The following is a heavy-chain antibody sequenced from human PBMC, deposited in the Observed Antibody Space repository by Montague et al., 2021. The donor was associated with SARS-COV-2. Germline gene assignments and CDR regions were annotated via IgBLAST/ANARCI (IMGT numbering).Heavy chain of an antibody. J-gene: IGHJ4*02. CDR2: INHSGST. Sequence: SETLSLTCAVYGGSFSGYYWSWIRQSPGKGLEWIGEINHSGSTTXXPSLKSRVAISLDTPNNQFSLKITSLIVADTAIYYCVTPGKTAVAGQFDYWGPGILVTVSS. V-gene: IGHV4-34*01. CDR1: GGSFSGYY. D-gene: IGHD6-19*01. CDR3: VTPGKTAVAGQFDY.